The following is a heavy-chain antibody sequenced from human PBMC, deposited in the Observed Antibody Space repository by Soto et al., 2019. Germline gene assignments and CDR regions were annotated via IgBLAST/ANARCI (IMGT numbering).Heavy chain of an antibody. CDR1: GFTFSSYS. V-gene: IGHV3-48*02. J-gene: IGHJ5*02. Sequence: GGSLRLSCAASGFTFSSYSMNWVRQAPGKGLEWVSYISSSSSTIYYADSVKGRFTISRDNAKNSLYLQMNSLRDEDTDVYYCARDRYRELRQRDWFDPWGQGTLVTGSS. CDR3: ARDRYRELRQRDWFDP. D-gene: IGHD1-26*01. CDR2: ISSSSSTI.